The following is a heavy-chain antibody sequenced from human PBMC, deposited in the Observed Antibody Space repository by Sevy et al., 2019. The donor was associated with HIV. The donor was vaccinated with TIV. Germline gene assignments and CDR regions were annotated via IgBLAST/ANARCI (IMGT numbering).Heavy chain of an antibody. D-gene: IGHD1-26*01. CDR2: IKTDGSDT. CDR3: ARRPTDQSGRYWFDP. Sequence: GGSLRLSCAASGFTFSSYWMHWVRQAPGKGLVWVSRIKTDGSDTSYADSVKGRFTISRDNTKNTLYLQMNSLRAEDTAVYYCARRPTDQSGRYWFDPWGQGTLVTVSS. V-gene: IGHV3-74*01. J-gene: IGHJ5*02. CDR1: GFTFSSYW.